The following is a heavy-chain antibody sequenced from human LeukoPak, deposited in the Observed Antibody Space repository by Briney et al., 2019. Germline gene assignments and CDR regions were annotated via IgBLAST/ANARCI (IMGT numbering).Heavy chain of an antibody. D-gene: IGHD5-18*01. V-gene: IGHV5-51*01. CDR1: GYSFTSYW. CDR3: ARNGYSYGYYMDV. CDR2: IYPGDSDT. J-gene: IGHJ6*03. Sequence: GAYLKISSKASGYSFTSYWIGWVRQMPGKALEWMGIIYPGDSDTRYSPSFQGEVTIAADKSISTAYLQWSSLKASDTAMYYCARNGYSYGYYMDVWGKGTTVIVSS.